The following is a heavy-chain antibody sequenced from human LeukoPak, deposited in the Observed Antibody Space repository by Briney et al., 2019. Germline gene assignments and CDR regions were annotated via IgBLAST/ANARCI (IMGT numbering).Heavy chain of an antibody. CDR2: IHHGGTT. V-gene: IGHV4-38-2*02. Sequence: SETLSLTCSVSGYSIKSDYFWAWIRQPPGKGPEWIGSIHHGGTTYYNPSLKNRVTISVDTSKNQFSLKLSAVTAADTAVYYCANEYSAFDIWGQGTMVTVSS. CDR3: ANEYSAFDI. D-gene: IGHD5-18*01. J-gene: IGHJ3*02. CDR1: GYSIKSDYF.